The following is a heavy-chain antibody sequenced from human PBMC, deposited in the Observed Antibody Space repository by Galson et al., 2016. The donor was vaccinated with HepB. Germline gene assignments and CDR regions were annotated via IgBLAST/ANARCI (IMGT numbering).Heavy chain of an antibody. CDR3: ARVSSGGSLPMRRKAGHWFDP. J-gene: IGHJ5*02. V-gene: IGHV3-7*03. D-gene: IGHD6-19*01. CDR2: IKQDGSEK. CDR1: GFTFSSYW. Sequence: SLRLSCAASGFTFSSYWMSWVRQAPGKGLEWVANIKQDGSEKYYVDSVKGRFTISRDNAKNSLNLQMNSLRAEDTAVYYCARVSSGGSLPMRRKAGHWFDPWGQGTLVTVSS.